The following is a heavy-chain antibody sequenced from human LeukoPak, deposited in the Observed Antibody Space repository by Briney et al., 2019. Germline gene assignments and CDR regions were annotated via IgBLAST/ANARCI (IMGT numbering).Heavy chain of an antibody. J-gene: IGHJ5*02. CDR1: GFTFSSYW. CDR3: ARGRGGDCYSCWFDP. V-gene: IGHV3-7*01. D-gene: IGHD2-21*02. Sequence: PGGSLRLSCAASGFTFSSYWMSWVSQAPGMGLEWEANIKQDGSEKYSVDSVKGRFTISRDNAKNSLYLQMNSLRAEDTAVYYCARGRGGDCYSCWFDPWGQGTLVTVSS. CDR2: IKQDGSEK.